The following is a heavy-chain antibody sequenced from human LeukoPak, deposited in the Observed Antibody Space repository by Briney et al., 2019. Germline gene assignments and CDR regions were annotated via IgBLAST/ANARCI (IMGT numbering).Heavy chain of an antibody. CDR1: GYTFTSHG. CDR2: ISAYNGNT. Sequence: GASVKVSCKASGYTFTSHGISWVRQAPGQGLEWMGWISAYNGNTNYAQKLQGRVTMTTDTSTSTAYMELRSLRSDDTAVYYCARRALYGDYVFRIDYWGQGTLVTVSS. V-gene: IGHV1-18*01. D-gene: IGHD4-17*01. J-gene: IGHJ4*02. CDR3: ARRALYGDYVFRIDY.